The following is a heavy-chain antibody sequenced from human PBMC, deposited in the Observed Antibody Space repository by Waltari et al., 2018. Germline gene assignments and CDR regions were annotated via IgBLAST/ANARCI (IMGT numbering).Heavy chain of an antibody. Sequence: QLQLQESGPGLVKPSETLSLTCTVSGGSISSSSYYWGWIRQPPGKGLEWIGSIYYSGSTYYNPSLKSRVTISVDTSKNQFSLKLSSVTAADTAVYYCAREEEGSRGGSVYFDYWGQGTLVTVSS. CDR1: GGSISSSSYY. V-gene: IGHV4-39*07. CDR2: IYYSGST. J-gene: IGHJ4*02. D-gene: IGHD6-13*01. CDR3: AREEEGSRGGSVYFDY.